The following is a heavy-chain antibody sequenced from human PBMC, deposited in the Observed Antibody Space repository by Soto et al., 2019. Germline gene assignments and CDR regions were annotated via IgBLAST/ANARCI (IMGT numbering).Heavy chain of an antibody. CDR2: IYYSGST. J-gene: IGHJ5*02. CDR1: GGSISSGDYY. V-gene: IGHV4-30-4*01. Sequence: QVQLQESGPGLVKPSQTLSLTCTVSGGSISSGDYYWSWIRQPPGKGLEWLGYIYYSGSTYYNPALKSRVTISVDTSKNQFSLELSSVTAADTAVYYCASGGNCSSTSCANWFDPWVQGTLVTVSS. D-gene: IGHD2-2*01. CDR3: ASGGNCSSTSCANWFDP.